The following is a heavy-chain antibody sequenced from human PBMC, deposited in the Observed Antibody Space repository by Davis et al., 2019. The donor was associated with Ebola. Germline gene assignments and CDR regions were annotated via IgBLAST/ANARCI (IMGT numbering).Heavy chain of an antibody. CDR2: IYYSGST. V-gene: IGHV4-38-2*02. CDR3: ARLITIFGVAKRLGGDWFDP. J-gene: IGHJ5*02. Sequence: MPSETLSLTCTVSGYSISSGYYWGWIRQPPGKGLEWIGSIYYSGSTYYNPSLKSRVTISVDTSRNQFSLKLSSVTAADTAVYYCARLITIFGVAKRLGGDWFDPWGQGTLVTVSS. CDR1: GYSISSGYY. D-gene: IGHD3-3*01.